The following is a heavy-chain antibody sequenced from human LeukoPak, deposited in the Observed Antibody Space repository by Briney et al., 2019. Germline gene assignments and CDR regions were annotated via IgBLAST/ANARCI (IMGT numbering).Heavy chain of an antibody. CDR2: IYYSGST. J-gene: IGHJ3*02. CDR3: ARENPGRYFDWLLPEDAFDI. V-gene: IGHV4-39*07. CDR1: GGSISSSSYY. Sequence: SETLSLTCTVSGGSISSSSYYWGWIRQPPGKGLEWIGSIYYSGSTYCNPSLKSRVTISVDTSKNQSSLKLSSVTAADTAVYYCARENPGRYFDWLLPEDAFDIWGQGTMVTVSS. D-gene: IGHD3-9*01.